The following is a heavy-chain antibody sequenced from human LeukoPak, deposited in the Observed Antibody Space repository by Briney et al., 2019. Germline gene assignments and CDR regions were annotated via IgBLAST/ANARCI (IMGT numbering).Heavy chain of an antibody. V-gene: IGHV4-34*01. CDR1: GGSISSGGYS. CDR2: INHSGST. CDR3: ARGGAFQH. J-gene: IGHJ1*01. Sequence: PSETLSLTCAVSGGSISSGGYSWSWIRQPPGKGLEWIGEINHSGSTNYNPSLKSRVTISVDTSKNQFSLKLSSVTAADTAVYYCARGGAFQHWGQGTLVTVSS. D-gene: IGHD1-26*01.